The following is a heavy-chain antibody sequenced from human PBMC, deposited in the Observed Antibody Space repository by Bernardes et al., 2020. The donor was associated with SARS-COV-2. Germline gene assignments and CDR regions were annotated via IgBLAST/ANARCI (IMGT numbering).Heavy chain of an antibody. J-gene: IGHJ5*02. CDR1: GAAMKGYC. V-gene: IGHV4-59*12. D-gene: IGHD2-2*01. CDR3: ARRGRAVVAPHEDWLDA. CDR2: IHESVSYKSGTT. Sequence: SETLSLTCTVSGAAMKGYCWTWLRQSPGKGLEWIGYIHESVSYKSGTTDYNCSLKSRVTISVDTSKNQFSLELRSVTAADTGVYYCARRGRAVVAPHEDWLDAWSQGTLVTVSS.